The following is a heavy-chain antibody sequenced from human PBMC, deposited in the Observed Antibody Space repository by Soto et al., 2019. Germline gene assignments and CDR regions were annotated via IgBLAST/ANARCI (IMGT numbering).Heavy chain of an antibody. Sequence: PSETLSLTCTVSGGSISSSSYYWGWIRQPPGKGLEWIGSIYYSGSTYYNPSLKSRVTISVDTSKNQFSLKLSSVTAADTAVYYCARHGNPGEMATITDPYWFDPWGQGTLGTAPQ. J-gene: IGHJ5*02. CDR1: GGSISSSSYY. V-gene: IGHV4-39*01. D-gene: IGHD5-12*01. CDR2: IYYSGST. CDR3: ARHGNPGEMATITDPYWFDP.